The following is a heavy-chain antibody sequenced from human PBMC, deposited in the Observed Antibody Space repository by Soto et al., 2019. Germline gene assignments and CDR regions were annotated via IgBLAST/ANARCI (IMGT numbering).Heavy chain of an antibody. V-gene: IGHV3-7*03. CDR1: GFTFSNYW. Sequence: EVQLVESGGGLVQPGGSLTLSCAASGFTFSNYWMNWVRQAPGKGLEWVANIQEYGNGKNYVDSVKGRFTIFRDNAQNSRLLRRNGLKPRETAVYYGAGGHVAEVQVGGRENHYYYRMAVWARGPRSPSP. CDR3: AGGHVAEVQVGGRENHYYYRMAV. J-gene: IGHJ6*02. D-gene: IGHD2-15*01. CDR2: IQEYGNGK.